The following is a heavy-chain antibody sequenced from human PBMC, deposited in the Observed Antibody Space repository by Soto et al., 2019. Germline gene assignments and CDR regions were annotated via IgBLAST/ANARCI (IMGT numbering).Heavy chain of an antibody. Sequence: SETLSLTCTVSGGFVSSGCYYWSWIRQPPGKGLEWIGYIYYSGSTNYNPCLKSRVTISVDTSKNQFSLKLSSVTAADTAVYYCATTPILEYCSGGSCYPRRHYYYGMDVWGQGTTVTVSS. V-gene: IGHV4-61*01. D-gene: IGHD2-15*01. CDR2: IYYSGST. J-gene: IGHJ6*02. CDR1: GGFVSSGCYY. CDR3: ATTPILEYCSGGSCYPRRHYYYGMDV.